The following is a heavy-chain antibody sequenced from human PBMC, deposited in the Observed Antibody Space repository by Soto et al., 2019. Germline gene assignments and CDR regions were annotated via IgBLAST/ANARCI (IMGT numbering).Heavy chain of an antibody. J-gene: IGHJ6*03. D-gene: IGHD2-2*01. V-gene: IGHV3-7*01. Sequence: GGSLRLSCAASGFTFSSYWMSWVRQAPGKGLEWVANIKQDGSEKYYVDSVKGRFTISRDNAKNSLYLQMNSLRAEDTAVYYCARDVAMGYQLTYYYYYYMDVWGKGTTVTVSS. CDR2: IKQDGSEK. CDR3: ARDVAMGYQLTYYYYYYMDV. CDR1: GFTFSSYW.